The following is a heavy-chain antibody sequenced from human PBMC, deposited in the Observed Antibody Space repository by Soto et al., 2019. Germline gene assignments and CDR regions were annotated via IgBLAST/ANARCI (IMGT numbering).Heavy chain of an antibody. V-gene: IGHV3-48*01. J-gene: IGHJ4*02. CDR2: ISSSSSTI. CDR3: ARGPPIVVVIATRLPFDY. CDR1: GFTFSSYS. Sequence: HPGGSLRLSCAASGFTFSSYSMNWVRQAPGKGLEWVSYISSSSSTIYYADSVKGRFTISRDNAKNSLYLQMNSLRAEDTAVYYCARGPPIVVVIATRLPFDYWGQGTLVTVSS. D-gene: IGHD2-21*01.